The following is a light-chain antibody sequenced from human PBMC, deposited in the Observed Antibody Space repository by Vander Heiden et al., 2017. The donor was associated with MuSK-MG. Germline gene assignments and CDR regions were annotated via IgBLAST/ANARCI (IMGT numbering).Light chain of an antibody. Sequence: YVLTQPPSVSVAPGRTAMITCGGTNIASKSANWYQQQPGPAPVLVTHFDRSRPSEIPGRFGGSNTGNTATLTIIRVEVGDEDDDYCQVWDTSNNHPMFGGGTKLTVL. CDR3: QVWDTSNNHPM. CDR1: NIASKS. V-gene: IGLV3-21*04. J-gene: IGLJ3*02. CDR2: FDR.